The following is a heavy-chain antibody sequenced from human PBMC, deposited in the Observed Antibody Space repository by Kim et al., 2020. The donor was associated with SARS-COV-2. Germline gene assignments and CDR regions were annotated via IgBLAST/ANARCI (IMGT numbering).Heavy chain of an antibody. J-gene: IGHJ5*02. CDR1: GYSISSGYY. V-gene: IGHV4-38-2*02. Sequence: SETLSLTCTVSGYSISSGYYWGWIRQPPGKGLEWIGSIYHSGSTYYNPSLKSRVTISVDTSKNQFSLKLSSVTAADTAVYYCARGSGIAAAGTWFDPWG. CDR2: IYHSGST. CDR3: ARGSGIAAAGTWFDP. D-gene: IGHD6-13*01.